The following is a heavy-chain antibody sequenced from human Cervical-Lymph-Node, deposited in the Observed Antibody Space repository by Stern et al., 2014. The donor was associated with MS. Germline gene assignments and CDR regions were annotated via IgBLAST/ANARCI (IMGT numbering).Heavy chain of an antibody. CDR3: ARDSFIGSGSYYGFDP. Sequence: VQLVESGAEVKKPGASVKVSCKASGYTFTGYYMHWVRPAPGQGLEWRGRINPNSGGTNYAQKFRGRVTMTRDTSISTAYMELSRLRSDDTAVYYCARDSFIGSGSYYGFDPWGQGTLVTVSS. D-gene: IGHD1-26*01. V-gene: IGHV1-2*06. CDR2: INPNSGGT. J-gene: IGHJ5*02. CDR1: GYTFTGYY.